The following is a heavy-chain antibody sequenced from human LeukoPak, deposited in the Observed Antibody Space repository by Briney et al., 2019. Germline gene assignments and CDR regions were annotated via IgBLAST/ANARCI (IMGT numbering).Heavy chain of an antibody. CDR1: GFTVSSNS. V-gene: IGHV3-53*01. J-gene: IGHJ4*02. D-gene: IGHD6-6*01. CDR3: ARGTTVSSSLLY. Sequence: GGSLRLSCTVSGFTVSSNSWSWVRQAPGKGLEWVSFIYSGGNTHYSDSVKGRFTISRDNSKNTLYLQMNSLRAEDTAVYYCARGTTVSSSLLYWGQGTLVTVSS. CDR2: IYSGGNT.